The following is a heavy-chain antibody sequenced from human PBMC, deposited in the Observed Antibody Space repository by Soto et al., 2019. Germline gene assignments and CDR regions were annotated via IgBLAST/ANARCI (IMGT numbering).Heavy chain of an antibody. CDR3: TRDDNGEYATHCFDY. CDR1: GFTFGDYA. CDR2: IRSKAYGGTT. V-gene: IGHV3-49*03. J-gene: IGHJ4*02. Sequence: PGGSLRLSCTASGFTFGDYAMSWFRQAPGKGLEWVGFIRSKAYGGTTEYAASVKGRFTISRDDSKSIAYLQMNSLKTEDTAVYYCTRDDNGEYATHCFDYWGQGTLVTVSS. D-gene: IGHD4-17*01.